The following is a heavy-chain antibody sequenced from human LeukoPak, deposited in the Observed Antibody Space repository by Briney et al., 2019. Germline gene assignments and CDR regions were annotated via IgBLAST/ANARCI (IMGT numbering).Heavy chain of an antibody. D-gene: IGHD6-13*01. V-gene: IGHV4-59*08. J-gene: IGHJ5*02. CDR1: GGSISNYY. Sequence: PSETLSLTCTVSGGSISNYYWSWIRQPPGKGLEWIGYIYYSGSTKYNPSLKTRVTISVDTSKNQFSLKLSSVTAADTAVYFCARAYSSSWYFNWFDPWGQGTLVAVSS. CDR2: IYYSGST. CDR3: ARAYSSSWYFNWFDP.